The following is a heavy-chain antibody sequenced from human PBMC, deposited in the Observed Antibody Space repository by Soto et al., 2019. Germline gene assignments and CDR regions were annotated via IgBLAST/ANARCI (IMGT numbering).Heavy chain of an antibody. CDR2: IHHSGST. Sequence: QVQLQESGPGLVKPSGTLSLTCAVSSGSISSSNWWSWVRQPPGKGLEWIGEIHHSGSTSYNPSLNSRVTISVDKPQNQFSLRLSSVTAADTAVYYCARDTGAGLDYWGQGTLVTVSS. V-gene: IGHV4-4*02. J-gene: IGHJ4*02. CDR3: ARDTGAGLDY. D-gene: IGHD1-1*01. CDR1: SGSISSSNW.